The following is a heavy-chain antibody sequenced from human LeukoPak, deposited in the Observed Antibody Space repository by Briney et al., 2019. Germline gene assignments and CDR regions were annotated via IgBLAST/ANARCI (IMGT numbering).Heavy chain of an antibody. Sequence: PGGSLRLSCAASGFTFSSYWMSWVRQAPGKGLEWVANIKQDGSEKYYVDPVKGRFTISRDNAKNSLYLQMNSLRAEDTAVYYCARERRSSWYDYWGQGTLVTVSS. CDR1: GFTFSSYW. CDR2: IKQDGSEK. CDR3: ARERRSSWYDY. D-gene: IGHD6-13*01. V-gene: IGHV3-7*01. J-gene: IGHJ4*02.